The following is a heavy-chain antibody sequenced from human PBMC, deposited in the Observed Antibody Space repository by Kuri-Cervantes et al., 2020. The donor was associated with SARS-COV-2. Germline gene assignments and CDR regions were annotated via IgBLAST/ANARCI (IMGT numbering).Heavy chain of an antibody. V-gene: IGHV4-4*07. CDR3: ARGGRRAGAYYFDL. CDR2: ISATGNT. J-gene: IGHJ4*02. CDR1: GGSISGYY. Sequence: LRLSCSVTGGSISGYYWSWIRQSAAKELKWIGRISATGNTNYIPGLKSRVTMSVDTSQSQFSLRLNSVTAADTATYYCARGGRRAGAYYFDLWGPGILVTVSS. D-gene: IGHD2-21*01.